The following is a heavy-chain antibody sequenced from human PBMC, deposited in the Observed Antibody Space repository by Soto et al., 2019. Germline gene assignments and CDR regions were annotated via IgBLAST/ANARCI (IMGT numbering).Heavy chain of an antibody. CDR2: IYPGDSDT. Sequence: PGASLKISCKGSGYSFTNYWIGWVRQMPGKGLEWMGIIYPGDSDTRYSPSFQGQVTISADKSISTAYLQWSSLKASDTAMYYCARQISDSRRYYYGMDVWGQGTTVTVS. CDR1: GYSFTNYW. V-gene: IGHV5-51*01. J-gene: IGHJ6*02. CDR3: ARQISDSRRYYYGMDV. D-gene: IGHD3-22*01.